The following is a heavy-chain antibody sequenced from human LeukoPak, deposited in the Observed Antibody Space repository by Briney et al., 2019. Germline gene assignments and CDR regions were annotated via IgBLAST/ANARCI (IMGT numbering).Heavy chain of an antibody. Sequence: GGSLRLSCAASGFTFNNYYMSWVRQAPGKGLECVSCISSSSSTIYYADSVKGRFTISRDKAKNSLYLQMNALRAEDTAVYYCARSVDVDYWGQGILVTVSP. V-gene: IGHV3-48*01. CDR1: GFTFNNYY. CDR3: ARSVDVDY. J-gene: IGHJ4*02. D-gene: IGHD5-24*01. CDR2: ISSSSSTI.